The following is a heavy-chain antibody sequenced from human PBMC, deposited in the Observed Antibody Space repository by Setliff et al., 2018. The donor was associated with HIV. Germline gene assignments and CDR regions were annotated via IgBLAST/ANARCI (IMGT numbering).Heavy chain of an antibody. CDR1: GGSISSGGYY. D-gene: IGHD3-10*01. Sequence: PSETLSLTCTVSGGSISSGGYYWSWIRQHPEKGPEWIGYIYYSGSAYYNPSLKSRVTIALDTSKNQFSLKLTSMTAADTAVYYCAREWRGRYYYYMDVWGKGTTVTVSS. V-gene: IGHV4-31*03. CDR2: IYYSGSA. J-gene: IGHJ6*03. CDR3: AREWRGRYYYYMDV.